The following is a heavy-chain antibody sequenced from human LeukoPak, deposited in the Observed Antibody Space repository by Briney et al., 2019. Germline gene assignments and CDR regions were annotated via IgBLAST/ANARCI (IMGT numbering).Heavy chain of an antibody. Sequence: PGRSLRLSCAASGFTFSSYGMHWVRQAPGKGLEWVAIIAYDGSSKYYTDSVRGRFTISRDNPENTLFLQMNSLRADDTAVYYCARDSGLGSYLPLDYWGQGTLVTVSS. CDR3: ARDSGLGSYLPLDY. CDR1: GFTFSSYG. D-gene: IGHD3-10*01. J-gene: IGHJ4*02. CDR2: IAYDGSSK. V-gene: IGHV3-30*03.